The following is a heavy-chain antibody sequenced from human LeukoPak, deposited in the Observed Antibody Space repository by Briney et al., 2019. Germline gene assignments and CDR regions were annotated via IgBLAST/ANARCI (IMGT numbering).Heavy chain of an antibody. CDR3: AKDLTYSSGWDFDY. Sequence: GGSLRLSCAASGFTFSSYAMSWVRQAPGKGLEWVSVISGSGGSTYYADSVKGRFTISRDNSKNTLYLQMNSLRAEDTAVCYCAKDLTYSSGWDFDYWGQGTLVTVSS. CDR1: GFTFSSYA. D-gene: IGHD6-19*01. CDR2: ISGSGGST. V-gene: IGHV3-23*01. J-gene: IGHJ4*02.